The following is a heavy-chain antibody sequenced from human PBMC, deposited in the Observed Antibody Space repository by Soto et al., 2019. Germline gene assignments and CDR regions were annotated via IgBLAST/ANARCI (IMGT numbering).Heavy chain of an antibody. V-gene: IGHV5-10-1*01. CDR3: AGRGCDSWSGLRV. Sequence: GESLKISCKGSGYNFTSYWIIWVRQMPGKGLEWMGNIDPTDSFTNYSPSFQGHVTISTDKSMSTAYLQWGTLKASDTAMYYCAGRGCDSWSGLRVCGQGTTVTVSS. CDR2: IDPTDSFT. CDR1: GYNFTSYW. J-gene: IGHJ6*02. D-gene: IGHD3-3*01.